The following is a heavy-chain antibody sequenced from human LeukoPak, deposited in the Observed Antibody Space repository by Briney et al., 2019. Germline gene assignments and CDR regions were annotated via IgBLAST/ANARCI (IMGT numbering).Heavy chain of an antibody. CDR2: IYTSGST. CDR1: GGSISSGSYY. J-gene: IGHJ4*02. CDR3: ARTRDYPYWYYFDY. Sequence: SETLSLTCTVSGGSISSGSYYWSWIRQPAGKGLEWIGRIYTSGSTNYNPSLKSRVTISVDTSKNQFSLKLSSVTAADTAVYYCARTRDYPYWYYFDYWGQGTLVTVSS. D-gene: IGHD4-17*01. V-gene: IGHV4-61*02.